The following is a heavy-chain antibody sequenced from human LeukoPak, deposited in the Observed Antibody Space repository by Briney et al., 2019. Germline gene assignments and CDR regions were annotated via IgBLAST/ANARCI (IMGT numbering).Heavy chain of an antibody. D-gene: IGHD3-16*02. V-gene: IGHV4-59*11. CDR2: IYYSGST. CDR1: GGSISSHF. Sequence: PSETLSLTCTVSGGSISSHFWSWIRQPPGKGLEWNGYIYYSGSTNYNPSLKSRVTISVDTSKNQFSLKLSSVTAADTAVYYCAREGSYDYVWGSYRYRGYYFDYWGQGTLVTVSS. CDR3: AREGSYDYVWGSYRYRGYYFDY. J-gene: IGHJ4*02.